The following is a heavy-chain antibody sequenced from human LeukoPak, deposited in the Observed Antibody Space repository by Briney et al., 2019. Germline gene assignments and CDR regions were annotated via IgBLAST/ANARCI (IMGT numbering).Heavy chain of an antibody. Sequence: GRINPNSGGTNYAQKFQGRVTMTRDTSISTAYMELSRLRSDDTAVYYCARGGYTKSTPFDYWGQGTLVTVSS. D-gene: IGHD5-24*01. CDR2: INPNSGGT. V-gene: IGHV1-2*06. J-gene: IGHJ4*02. CDR3: ARGGYTKSTPFDY.